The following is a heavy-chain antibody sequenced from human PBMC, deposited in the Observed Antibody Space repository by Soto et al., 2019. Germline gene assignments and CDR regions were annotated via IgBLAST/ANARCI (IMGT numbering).Heavy chain of an antibody. Sequence: QITLKESGPTLVKPTQTLTLTCTFSGFSLTTSGVGVAWLPQSPRESMEWLALIYWDDYERYGPSLKTRLTITKDTSKNQVVLTMTNMDPVDTATYYCAHKGGRGAGMDVWGQGTTVTVSS. D-gene: IGHD2-15*01. J-gene: IGHJ6*02. CDR1: GFSLTTSGVG. CDR3: AHKGGRGAGMDV. V-gene: IGHV2-5*05. CDR2: IYWDDYE.